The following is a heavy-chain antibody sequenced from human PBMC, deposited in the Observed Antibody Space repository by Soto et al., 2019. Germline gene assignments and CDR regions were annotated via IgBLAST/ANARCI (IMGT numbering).Heavy chain of an antibody. CDR1: GFTFSDYY. J-gene: IGHJ5*02. CDR2: ISSSGSTI. Sequence: GESLRLSCAASGFTFSDYYMSWIRQAPGKGLEWVSYISSSGSTIYYADSVKGRFTISRDNAKNALFLQMNSLRAEDTAVYYCARRQAAMTLRDDSYNWFDPWGQGTLVAVSS. D-gene: IGHD2-2*01. CDR3: ARRQAAMTLRDDSYNWFDP. V-gene: IGHV3-11*04.